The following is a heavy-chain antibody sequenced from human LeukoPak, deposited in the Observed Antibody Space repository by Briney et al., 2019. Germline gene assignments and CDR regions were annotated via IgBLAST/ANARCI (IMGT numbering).Heavy chain of an antibody. CDR3: AKNRLVRGTYYFDY. CDR1: GFAFSSYA. V-gene: IGHV3-23*01. D-gene: IGHD3-10*01. Sequence: GGSLRLSCAASGFAFSSYAMSWVRQAPGKGLEWVSAISGSGGSTYYADSVKGRFTISRDNSKNTLYLQMNSLRAEDTAVYYCAKNRLVRGTYYFDYWGQGTLVTVSS. CDR2: ISGSGGST. J-gene: IGHJ4*02.